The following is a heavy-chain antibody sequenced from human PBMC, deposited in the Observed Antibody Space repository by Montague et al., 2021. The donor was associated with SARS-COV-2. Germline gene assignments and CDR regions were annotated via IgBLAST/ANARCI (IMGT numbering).Heavy chain of an antibody. J-gene: IGHJ4*02. CDR3: ARGGYYDTSGYYLDY. Sequence: XLRLSCAASGFTFSYYAMHWVRQTPGKGLEWVAVISNDGTKKYRADTVKGRFTISRDNSKNTLYLQMNSLRAEDTAVYYCARGGYYDTSGYYLDYWGQGTLVTVSS. CDR2: ISNDGTKK. V-gene: IGHV3-30-3*01. D-gene: IGHD3-22*01. CDR1: GFTFSYYA.